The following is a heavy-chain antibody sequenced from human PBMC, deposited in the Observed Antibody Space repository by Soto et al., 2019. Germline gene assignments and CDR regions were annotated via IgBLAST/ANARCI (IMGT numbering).Heavy chain of an antibody. D-gene: IGHD6-19*01. Sequence: PSETLCLSWSLSVGSFCVSDLILIRPTPGKGLEWLGYVYYTGSTNYSPSLRSRVSISVDTSKNEFSLRLSSVTAADTAVYFCARSVAVPGAHIDYWGQATQVNVSS. V-gene: IGHV4-59*01. J-gene: IGHJ4*02. CDR3: ARSVAVPGAHIDY. CDR2: VYYTGST. CDR1: VGSFCVSD.